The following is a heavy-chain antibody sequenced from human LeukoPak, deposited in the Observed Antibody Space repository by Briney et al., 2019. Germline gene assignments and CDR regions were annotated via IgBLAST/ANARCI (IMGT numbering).Heavy chain of an antibody. CDR2: ISGDGHST. D-gene: IGHD1-14*01. J-gene: IGHJ4*02. CDR3: AKDIDHGNYFDY. V-gene: IGHV3-43*02. CDR1: GFKFNDYA. Sequence: GGSLRLSCAASGFKFNDYAMHWVRQAPRKGLEWVSLISGDGHSTYYADSVKGRFTISRDNSKNSLYLQMDSLRAEDTALYYCAKDIDHGNYFDYWGQGTLVTVSS.